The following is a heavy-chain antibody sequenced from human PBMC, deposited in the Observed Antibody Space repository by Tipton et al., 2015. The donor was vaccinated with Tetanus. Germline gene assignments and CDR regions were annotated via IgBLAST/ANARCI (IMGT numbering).Heavy chain of an antibody. Sequence: GSLRLSCAASGFTFSQFAMTWVRQAPGKGLEWVSSIGGVYGETYYADSMKGRFTISRDNSENTLYLQMNSLRAEDTAIYYCARDGYNYVPFDYWGQGTLVTVSS. CDR1: GFTFSQFA. V-gene: IGHV3-23*01. J-gene: IGHJ4*02. D-gene: IGHD5-24*01. CDR2: IGGVYGET. CDR3: ARDGYNYVPFDY.